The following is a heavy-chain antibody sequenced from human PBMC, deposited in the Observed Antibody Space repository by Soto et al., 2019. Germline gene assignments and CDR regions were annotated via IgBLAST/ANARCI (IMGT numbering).Heavy chain of an antibody. CDR1: GYTFTSYG. D-gene: IGHD3-10*02. Sequence: QVQLVQSGAEVKKPGDSVKVACKASGYTFTSYGISWVRQAPGQGLEWMGWISNYNGDTNYAQKLQGRVTMTTDTSTSTAYMELRSLKSDDTAVYYCTRGGQLFAGNYFDYWGQGTLVTVSS. J-gene: IGHJ4*02. CDR2: ISNYNGDT. V-gene: IGHV1-18*01. CDR3: TRGGQLFAGNYFDY.